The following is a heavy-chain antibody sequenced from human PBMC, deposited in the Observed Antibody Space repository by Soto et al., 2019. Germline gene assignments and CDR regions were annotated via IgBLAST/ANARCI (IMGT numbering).Heavy chain of an antibody. D-gene: IGHD2-15*01. CDR3: ERDPSWYFDSEGYDS. CDR2: ISTRSTYI. CDR1: GFTFSTYT. V-gene: IGHV3-21*01. J-gene: IGHJ4*02. Sequence: GGSLRLSCAGSGFTFSTYTMHWVRQAPGQGLQWVASISTRSTYIYYADSAKGRFTISRDDAKNSLFLRMNSLRAEDTAMCYCERDPSWYFDSEGYDSWGQGTLVTVYS.